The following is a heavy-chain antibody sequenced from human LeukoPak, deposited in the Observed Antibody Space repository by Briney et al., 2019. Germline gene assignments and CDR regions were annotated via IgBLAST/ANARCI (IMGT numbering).Heavy chain of an antibody. V-gene: IGHV4-34*01. CDR2: INHSGST. Sequence: SETLSLTCAVYGGSFSGYYWSWIRQPPGKGLEWIGEINHSGSTNYNPSLKSRVTISVDTSKNQFSLKLSSATAADTAVYYCARVPVYSSSWYAGCYWGQGTLVTVSS. CDR1: GGSFSGYY. J-gene: IGHJ4*02. D-gene: IGHD6-13*01. CDR3: ARVPVYSSSWYAGCY.